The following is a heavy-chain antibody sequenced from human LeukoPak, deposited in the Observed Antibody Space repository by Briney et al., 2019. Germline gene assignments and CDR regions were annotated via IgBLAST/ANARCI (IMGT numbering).Heavy chain of an antibody. V-gene: IGHV3-23*01. CDR1: GFTFSSYA. J-gene: IGHJ6*02. CDR3: AKESGSGLGNYYYGMDV. Sequence: GGSLRLSCAASGFTFSSYAMSWVRQAPGKGLAWDSAISGSGDSTYYADSVKGRFTISRDNSKNTLYLQMNSLRAEDTAVYYCAKESGSGLGNYYYGMDVWGQGTTVTVSS. D-gene: IGHD6-19*01. CDR2: ISGSGDST.